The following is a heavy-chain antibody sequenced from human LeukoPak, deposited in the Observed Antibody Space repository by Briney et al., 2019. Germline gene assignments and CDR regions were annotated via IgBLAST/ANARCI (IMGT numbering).Heavy chain of an antibody. CDR1: GFTFSSYD. J-gene: IGHJ4*02. CDR3: VRDGPGWSREY. Sequence: GGSLRLSCAASGFTFSSYDMDWVRQAPGKGLEWVSSITTDSTSMHYTDSVRGRFTISRDNAQNSLYLQMNSLRAEDTAVYFCVRDGPGWSREYWGQGTLVTVSS. D-gene: IGHD2-15*01. V-gene: IGHV3-21*01. CDR2: ITTDSTSM.